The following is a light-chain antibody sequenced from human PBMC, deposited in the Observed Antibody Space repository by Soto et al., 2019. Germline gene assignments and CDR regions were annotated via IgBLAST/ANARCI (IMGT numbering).Light chain of an antibody. Sequence: DIQMTQSPSSLSASVGDRVTITCQASQDISNYLNWYQQKPGKAPKLLIYDASNLETGVQSRFSGSGSGTDCTFPISSLQAEDIATYYCQQYDNLPITFGQGTRLEIK. CDR2: DAS. J-gene: IGKJ5*01. CDR3: QQYDNLPIT. CDR1: QDISNY. V-gene: IGKV1-33*01.